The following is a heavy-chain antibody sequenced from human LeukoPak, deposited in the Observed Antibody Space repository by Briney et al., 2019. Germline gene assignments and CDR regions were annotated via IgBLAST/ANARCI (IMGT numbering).Heavy chain of an antibody. CDR2: IWYDGSNK. CDR1: GFTFSSYG. V-gene: IGHV3-33*01. Sequence: PGGSLRLSCAASGFTFSSYGMHWVRQAPGKGLEWVAVIWYDGSNKYYADSVKGRFTISGDNSKNTLYLQMNSLRAEDTAVYYCARSPGGDPGIVDYWGQGTLVTVSS. CDR3: ARSPGGDPGIVDY. J-gene: IGHJ4*02. D-gene: IGHD1-1*01.